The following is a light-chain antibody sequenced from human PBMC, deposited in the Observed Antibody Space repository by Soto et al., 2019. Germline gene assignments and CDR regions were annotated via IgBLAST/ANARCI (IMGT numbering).Light chain of an antibody. V-gene: IGKV3-20*01. CDR1: QSVSSSY. CDR2: GAS. Sequence: EIVLTQSPGTLSLSQGERATLSCRASQSVSSSYLAWYQKKPGQAPRLLIYGASSRATGIPDRFSGSGSGTDFTLTISRLEPEDFAVYYCQQYGSSRITFGQGTRLEI. J-gene: IGKJ5*01. CDR3: QQYGSSRIT.